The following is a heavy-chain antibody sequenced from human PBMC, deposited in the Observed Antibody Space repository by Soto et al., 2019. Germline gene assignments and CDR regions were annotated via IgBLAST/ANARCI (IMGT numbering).Heavy chain of an antibody. J-gene: IGHJ4*02. CDR3: ARDLRGGGGYSYGTEYYFDY. CDR2: IWYDGTNE. V-gene: IGHV3-33*08. Sequence: PGGSLRLCCAGSGVTCISYGRRWVRQATGKGLEWVAVIWYDGTNEDYADSVKGRFTISRDNSKNTLYLLMNGLRADDTAVYFCARDLRGGGGYSYGTEYYFDYWGQGTLVTVSS. CDR1: GVTCISYG. D-gene: IGHD5-18*01.